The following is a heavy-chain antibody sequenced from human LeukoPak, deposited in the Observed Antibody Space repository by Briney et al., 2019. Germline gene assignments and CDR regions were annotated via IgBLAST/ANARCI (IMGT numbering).Heavy chain of an antibody. V-gene: IGHV3-7*04. CDR2: IKEDGNEK. Sequence: GSRRLSCVGSGFTFSNYWMSWVRQAPGKGLQWVANIKEDGNEKYYVGSVKGRFTISRDNAKNSLYLQMNSLRAEDTAMYYCARGGPMGRYWGQGTLVTVSS. J-gene: IGHJ4*02. CDR1: GFTFSNYW. D-gene: IGHD3-10*01. CDR3: ARGGPMGRY.